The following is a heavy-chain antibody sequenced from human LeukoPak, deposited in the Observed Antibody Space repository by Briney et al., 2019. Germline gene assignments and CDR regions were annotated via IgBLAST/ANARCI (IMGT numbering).Heavy chain of an antibody. J-gene: IGHJ4*03. V-gene: IGHV4-4*07. D-gene: IGHD6-19*01. Sequence: SETLSLTCTVSGGSISSYYWSWIRQPAGKGLEWIGRIYTSGSTNYNPSLKSRVTMSVDTSKNQFSLKLSSVTAADTAVYYCARDDLREQWLVPGDYWGQGTTVTVSS. CDR3: ARDDLREQWLVPGDY. CDR1: GGSISSYY. CDR2: IYTSGST.